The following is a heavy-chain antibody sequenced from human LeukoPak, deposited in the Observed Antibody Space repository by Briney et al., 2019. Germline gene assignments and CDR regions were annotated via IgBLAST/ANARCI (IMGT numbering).Heavy chain of an antibody. CDR2: IYHSGST. J-gene: IGHJ3*02. Sequence: SETLSLTCAVSGGSISSSNWWSWVRQPPGKGLEWIGEIYHSGSTNYNPSLKSRVTISVDKSKNQFSLKLSSVTAADTAVYYCATPEMAIDAFDIWGQGTMVTVSS. CDR3: ATPEMAIDAFDI. CDR1: GGSISSSNW. V-gene: IGHV4-4*02. D-gene: IGHD5-24*01.